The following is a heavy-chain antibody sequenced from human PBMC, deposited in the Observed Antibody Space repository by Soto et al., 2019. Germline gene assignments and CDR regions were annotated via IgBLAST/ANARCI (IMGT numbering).Heavy chain of an antibody. CDR1: GFTFSSCT. CDR3: AREVQPVVRREYDC. D-gene: IGHD1-1*01. CDR2: VSGGGTT. J-gene: IGHJ4*02. V-gene: IGHV3-21*01. Sequence: EVQLVESGGDLVKPGGSLRLSCAVSGFTFSSCTMNWVRQAPGKGLEWVSSVSGGGTTYYADSVKGRFTISRDNARNSLELQMNSLRTEDTAVYYGAREVQPVVRREYDCWGQGTLVTVSS.